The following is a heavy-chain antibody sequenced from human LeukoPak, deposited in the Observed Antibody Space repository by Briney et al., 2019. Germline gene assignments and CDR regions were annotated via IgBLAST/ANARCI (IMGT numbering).Heavy chain of an antibody. CDR2: INPSGGST. Sequence: ASVNVSCKASGYTFTIYYMHWVRQAPGQGLEWMGIINPSGGSTSYAQKFQGRVTMTRDTSTSTVYMELSSLRSEDTAVYYCARNNYDFWSGYYTANNWFDPWGQGTLVTVSS. V-gene: IGHV1-46*01. D-gene: IGHD3-3*01. CDR1: GYTFTIYY. CDR3: ARNNYDFWSGYYTANNWFDP. J-gene: IGHJ5*02.